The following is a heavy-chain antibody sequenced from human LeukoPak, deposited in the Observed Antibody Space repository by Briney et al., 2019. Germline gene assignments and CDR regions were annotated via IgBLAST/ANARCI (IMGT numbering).Heavy chain of an antibody. CDR1: GFTFSSYA. D-gene: IGHD2-2*01. CDR2: ISGSGGST. Sequence: GGSLRLSCAASGFTFSSYAMSWVRQAPGKGLEWVSAISGSGGSTYYADSVKGRFTISRDNSKNTLYLQMSSLRAEDTAVYYCAKGAYCSSTSCCRAWISYYYYYYGMDVWGKGTTVTVSS. V-gene: IGHV3-23*01. J-gene: IGHJ6*04. CDR3: AKGAYCSSTSCCRAWISYYYYYYGMDV.